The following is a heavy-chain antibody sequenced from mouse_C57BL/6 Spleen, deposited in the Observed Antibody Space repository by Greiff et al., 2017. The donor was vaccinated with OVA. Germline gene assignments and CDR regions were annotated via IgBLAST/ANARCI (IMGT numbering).Heavy chain of an antibody. CDR1: GYTFTSYW. V-gene: IGHV1-64*01. CDR2: IHPNSGST. CDR3: ARQPYYGSEDY. J-gene: IGHJ2*01. Sequence: QVQLQQPGAELVKPGASVKLSCKASGYTFTSYWMHWVKQRPGQGLEWIGMIHPNSGSTNYNEKFKSKATLTVDKSSSTAYMQLSSLTSEDSAVYYCARQPYYGSEDYWGQGTTLTVSS. D-gene: IGHD1-1*01.